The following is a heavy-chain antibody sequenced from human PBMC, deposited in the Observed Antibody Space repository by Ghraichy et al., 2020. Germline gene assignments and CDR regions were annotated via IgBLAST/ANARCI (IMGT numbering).Heavy chain of an antibody. Sequence: WGSLRLSCAASGFTFSTYAMTWVRQAPGKGLEWVSTIRGDGDTTYYADSVKGRFTISRDNSKNTLYLQLKSLRAEDTAVYYCAKNGDSYDVLTGFDYYYGMDVWGQGTTVAVSS. CDR1: GFTFSTYA. CDR2: IRGDGDTT. D-gene: IGHD3-9*01. CDR3: AKNGDSYDVLTGFDYYYGMDV. J-gene: IGHJ6*02. V-gene: IGHV3-23*01.